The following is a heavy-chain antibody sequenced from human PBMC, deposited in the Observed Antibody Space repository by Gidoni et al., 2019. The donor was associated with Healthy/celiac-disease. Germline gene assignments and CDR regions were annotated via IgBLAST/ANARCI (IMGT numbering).Heavy chain of an antibody. CDR2: ISWNSGSI. J-gene: IGHJ3*02. Sequence: EVQLVESGGGLVQPARSLRLSCAASGFTFDDYAMHWVRQAPGKGLEWVSGISWNSGSIGYADSVKGRFTISRDNAKNSLYLQMNSLRAEDTALYYCAKQGNAFDIWGQGTMVTVSS. V-gene: IGHV3-9*01. CDR1: GFTFDDYA. CDR3: AKQGNAFDI.